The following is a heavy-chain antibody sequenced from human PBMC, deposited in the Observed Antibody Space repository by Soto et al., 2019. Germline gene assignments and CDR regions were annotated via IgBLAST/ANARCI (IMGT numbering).Heavy chain of an antibody. CDR3: ASHVVESVSSGERVLYLDY. J-gene: IGHJ4*01. Sequence: SETLSLTCTVSGGSISNYYWSWIRQPPGKGLEWIGYFYYTGITNYNPSLKSRISMSVDTSKNQFSLKLSSVTAAVTAVYYCASHVVESVSSGERVLYLDYCGHGTLV. CDR1: GGSISNYY. CDR2: FYYTGIT. D-gene: IGHD3-10*01. V-gene: IGHV4-59*08.